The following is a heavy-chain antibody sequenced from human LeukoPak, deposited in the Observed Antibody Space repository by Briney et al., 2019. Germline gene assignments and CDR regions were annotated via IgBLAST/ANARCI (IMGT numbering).Heavy chain of an antibody. CDR2: IYHSGST. CDR1: GGSISSSNW. D-gene: IGHD3-3*01. V-gene: IGHV4-4*02. Sequence: SETLSLTCAVSGGSISSSNWWSWVRQPPGKGLEWIGEIYHSGSTNYNPSLKSRVTISVDKSKNQFSLKLSSATAADTAVYYCARASGYYDFWSGYSPGHFDYWGQGTLVTVSS. CDR3: ARASGYYDFWSGYSPGHFDY. J-gene: IGHJ4*02.